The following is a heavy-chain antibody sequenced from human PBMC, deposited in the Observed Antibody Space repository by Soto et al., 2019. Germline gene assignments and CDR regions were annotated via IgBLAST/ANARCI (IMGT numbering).Heavy chain of an antibody. Sequence: QVQLVQSGAEVKKPGASVKVSCKASGYTFTSYGFSWVRQAPGQGLEWMGWISTYNGNTNYAQKPQGRLTRPTDTSTSTAYMELRSLRSDDTAVYYCARSGSGAAYYYHGLDVWGQGTTVTVSS. V-gene: IGHV1-18*04. J-gene: IGHJ6*02. CDR2: ISTYNGNT. CDR3: ARSGSGAAYYYHGLDV. D-gene: IGHD1-26*01. CDR1: GYTFTSYG.